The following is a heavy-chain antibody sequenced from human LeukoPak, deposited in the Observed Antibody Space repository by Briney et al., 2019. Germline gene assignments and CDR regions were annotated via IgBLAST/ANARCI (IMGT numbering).Heavy chain of an antibody. D-gene: IGHD2-15*01. V-gene: IGHV3-30*18. CDR1: GFTFSSYG. CDR2: ISYDGSNK. CDR3: AKGGSAQRNFDY. Sequence: GGSLRHSCAASGFTFSSYGMHWVRQAPGKGLEWVAVISYDGSNKYYADSVKGRFTISRDNSKNTLYLQMNSLRAEDTAVYYCAKGGSAQRNFDYWGQGTLVTVSS. J-gene: IGHJ4*02.